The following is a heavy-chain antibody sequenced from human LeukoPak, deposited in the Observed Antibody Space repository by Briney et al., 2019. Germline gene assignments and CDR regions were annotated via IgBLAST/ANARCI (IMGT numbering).Heavy chain of an antibody. Sequence: SETLSLTCTVSGGSISSSSYYWSWIRQPAGKGLEWIGRIYTSGSTNYNPSLKSRVTISVDTSKNQFSLKLSSVTAADTAVYYCARDVSGVAAPWTLGYWYFDLWGRGTLVTVSS. V-gene: IGHV4-61*02. CDR1: GGSISSSSYY. D-gene: IGHD6-6*01. CDR3: ARDVSGVAAPWTLGYWYFDL. CDR2: IYTSGST. J-gene: IGHJ2*01.